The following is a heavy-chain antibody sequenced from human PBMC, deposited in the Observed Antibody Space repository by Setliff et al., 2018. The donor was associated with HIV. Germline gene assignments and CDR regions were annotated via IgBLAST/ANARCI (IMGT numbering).Heavy chain of an antibody. CDR3: ATLNFPLNWFDP. V-gene: IGHV4-39*01. Sequence: PSETLSLTCSVSGASISSSPYYWAWIRQPPGKGLEWIATISYSGSTHYNLALMSRVTISMDTSRNQFSVKLSSVTAADTAIYYCATLNFPLNWFDPWAREPRSPSP. CDR1: GASISSSPYY. CDR2: ISYSGST. J-gene: IGHJ5*02.